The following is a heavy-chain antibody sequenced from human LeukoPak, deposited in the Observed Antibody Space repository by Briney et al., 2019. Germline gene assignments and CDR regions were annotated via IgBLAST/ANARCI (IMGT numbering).Heavy chain of an antibody. CDR2: IIPIFGTA. Sequence: SVKVSCKASGGTFSSYAISWVRQAPGQGLEWMGGIIPIFGTANYAQKFQGRVTITADESTSTAYMELSSLRSEDTAVYYCARGEAIYDVLTGYYPDPFDYWGQGTLVTVSS. CDR3: ARGEAIYDVLTGYYPDPFDY. D-gene: IGHD3-9*01. J-gene: IGHJ4*02. CDR1: GGTFSSYA. V-gene: IGHV1-69*01.